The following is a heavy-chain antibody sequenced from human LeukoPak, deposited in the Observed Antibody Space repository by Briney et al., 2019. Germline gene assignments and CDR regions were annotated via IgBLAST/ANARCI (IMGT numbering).Heavy chain of an antibody. CDR3: ARGLSIAVATT. V-gene: IGHV1-2*02. J-gene: IGHJ5*02. D-gene: IGHD6-19*01. CDR2: INPYSGGT. CDR1: GYTFSDDY. Sequence: ASVTVSFKASGYTFSDDYIHWVRQAPGQGLEWMGWINPYSGGTIFAQNFQGRVTITRDTSISTAYMELSRLRSDDTAMDYCARGLSIAVATTWGQGTLVTVSS.